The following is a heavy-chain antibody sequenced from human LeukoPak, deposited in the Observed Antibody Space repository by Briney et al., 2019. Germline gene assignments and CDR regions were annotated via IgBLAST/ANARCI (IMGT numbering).Heavy chain of an antibody. CDR3: ARIWWYYYDSSGYYLIDC. D-gene: IGHD3-22*01. Sequence: GASVKVSCKASGYTFTSYGISWVRQAPGQGLEWMGWISASNGTTNYAQKLQGRVTMTTDTSTSTAYMELRSLRSGDTAVYYCARIWWYYYDSSGYYLIDCWGQGTLVTGSS. CDR2: ISASNGTT. V-gene: IGHV1-18*01. CDR1: GYTFTSYG. J-gene: IGHJ4*02.